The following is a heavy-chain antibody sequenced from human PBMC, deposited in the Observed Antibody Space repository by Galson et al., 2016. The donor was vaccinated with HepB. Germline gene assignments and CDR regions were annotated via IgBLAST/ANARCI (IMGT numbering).Heavy chain of an antibody. J-gene: IGHJ4*02. D-gene: IGHD4-17*01. V-gene: IGHV3-30*04. CDR2: ISYDGSNK. Sequence: SLRLSCAASGFTFSSYSMHWVRQAPGKGLEWVAVISYDGSNKYYADSVKGRFTISRDNSKNTLYLQMHSLRAEDTAVYYCAREDYGDNGYFDYWAQGTLVTVSS. CDR1: GFTFSSYS. CDR3: AREDYGDNGYFDY.